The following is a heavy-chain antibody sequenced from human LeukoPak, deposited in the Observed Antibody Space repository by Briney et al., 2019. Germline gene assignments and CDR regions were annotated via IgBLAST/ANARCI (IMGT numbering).Heavy chain of an antibody. Sequence: PGGSLRLSCAASGFIFSGYEMHWVRQAPGKGLEWVSCISTSGNTKYYADSVKGRFTISRDNARNSMYLQMNSLRAEDMAVYCARDGPAYSFDYWGQGTLVTVSS. CDR2: ISTSGNTK. CDR1: GFIFSGYE. J-gene: IGHJ4*02. V-gene: IGHV3-48*03. CDR3: ARDGPAYSFDY. D-gene: IGHD5-18*01.